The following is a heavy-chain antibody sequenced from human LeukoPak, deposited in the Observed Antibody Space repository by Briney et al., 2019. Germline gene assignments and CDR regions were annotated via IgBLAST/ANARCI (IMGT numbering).Heavy chain of an antibody. J-gene: IGHJ4*02. V-gene: IGHV1-2*02. CDR3: ASGRGSGSLR. CDR1: GYTFTTYY. CDR2: INPKNAGT. D-gene: IGHD1-26*01. Sequence: ASVKVSCKASGYTFTTYYMHWVRQAPGQGLEWMGWINPKNAGTNYAQKFQGRVTMTRDTSISTAYMEVSRLTSDDTAIYYCASGRGSGSLRWGQGTLVTVSS.